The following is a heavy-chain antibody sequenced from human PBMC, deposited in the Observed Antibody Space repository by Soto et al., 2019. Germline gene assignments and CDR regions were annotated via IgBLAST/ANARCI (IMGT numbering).Heavy chain of an antibody. J-gene: IGHJ6*02. D-gene: IGHD4-4*01. CDR1: GLTFSSYG. V-gene: IGHV3-33*01. Sequence: PGGSLRLSCAASGLTFSSYGMHWVRQAPGKGLEWVAVIWYDGSNKSYADSVKGRFTISRDNSKNTLYLQMNSLSAEDTAVYYCARDLMKGSSPPYSYYHGMDVWRQGTTVSVS. CDR2: IWYDGSNK. CDR3: ARDLMKGSSPPYSYYHGMDV.